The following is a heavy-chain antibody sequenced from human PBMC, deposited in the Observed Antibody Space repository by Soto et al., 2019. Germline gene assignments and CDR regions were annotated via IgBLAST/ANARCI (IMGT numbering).Heavy chain of an antibody. D-gene: IGHD2-2*01. Sequence: SETLSLTCTVSGGSISSGDYYCNWIRQHPGKGLEWIGHIYYTGSTYYNPSLKSRVTISVDTSKNQFSLKLSSVTAADTAVYYCASRSQLLKLDAFDIWGQGTMVTVSS. CDR2: IYYTGST. J-gene: IGHJ3*02. CDR1: GGSISSGDYY. CDR3: ASRSQLLKLDAFDI. V-gene: IGHV4-31*03.